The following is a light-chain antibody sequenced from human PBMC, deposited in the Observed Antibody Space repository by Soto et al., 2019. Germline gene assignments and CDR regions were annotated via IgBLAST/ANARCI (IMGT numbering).Light chain of an antibody. Sequence: DIQMTQSPSSLSASVGDRVTITCRASQSVGRFLNWHQQKPGKAHNVLIKVASTLRSGVPSRFSGSGSGTDFNLTINSLQPEDFATYFCQQSFTTPLTFGGGTKVDIK. CDR3: QQSFTTPLT. CDR2: VAS. V-gene: IGKV1-39*01. CDR1: QSVGRF. J-gene: IGKJ4*01.